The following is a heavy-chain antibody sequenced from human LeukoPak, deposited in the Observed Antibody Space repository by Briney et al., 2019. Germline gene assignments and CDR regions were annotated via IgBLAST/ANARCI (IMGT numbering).Heavy chain of an antibody. CDR3: ARAHDPYYYYYYMVV. J-gene: IGHJ6*03. CDR1: GYTFTSYD. V-gene: IGHV1-8*01. CDR2: MNPNSGNT. Sequence: ASVKVSCKASGYTFTSYDINWVRQATGQGLEWMGWMNPNSGNTGYAQKFQGRVTMTRNTSISTAYMELSSLRSEDTAVYYCARAHDPYYYYYYMVVWGKGTTVTVSS.